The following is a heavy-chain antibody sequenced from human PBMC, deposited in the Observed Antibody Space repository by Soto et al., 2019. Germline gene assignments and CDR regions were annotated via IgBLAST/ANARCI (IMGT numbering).Heavy chain of an antibody. J-gene: IGHJ3*02. D-gene: IGHD2-15*01. V-gene: IGHV1-18*01. CDR2: IRPYNGNT. Sequence: ASVKVSCKVSGFTFTSYGISWVRQAPGQGLEWMGWIRPYNGNTDYAQSLQGRIAMTADTSTSTAYMELRSLISDDTAVYYCVLLWSPHKSFGPFDIWGPGTMVTVSS. CDR1: GFTFTSYG. CDR3: VLLWSPHKSFGPFDI.